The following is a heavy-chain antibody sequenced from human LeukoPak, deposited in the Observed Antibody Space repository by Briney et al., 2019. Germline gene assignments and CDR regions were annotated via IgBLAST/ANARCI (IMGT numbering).Heavy chain of an antibody. D-gene: IGHD5-18*01. CDR1: GGSISSYY. V-gene: IGHV4-59*01. Sequence: SESLSLTCTVSGGSISSYYWSWIRQPPGKGLEWIGYIYYSGSTNYNPSLKSRVTIAVDTSKNQFSLKLSSVTAADTAVYYCAREGIHPKGGFDYWGQGTLVTVSS. CDR3: AREGIHPKGGFDY. J-gene: IGHJ4*02. CDR2: IYYSGST.